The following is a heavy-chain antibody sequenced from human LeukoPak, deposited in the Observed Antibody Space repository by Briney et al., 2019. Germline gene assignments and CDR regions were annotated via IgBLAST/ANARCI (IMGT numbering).Heavy chain of an antibody. Sequence: GASVNVSCKASGYTFTGYYMHWVRQAPGQGLEWMGWINPNSGGTNYAQKFQGRVTMTRDTSISTAYMELSRLRSDDTAVYYCAREGIAAHDAFDIWGQGTMVTVSS. CDR3: AREGIAAHDAFDI. D-gene: IGHD6-13*01. CDR2: INPNSGGT. V-gene: IGHV1-2*02. J-gene: IGHJ3*02. CDR1: GYTFTGYY.